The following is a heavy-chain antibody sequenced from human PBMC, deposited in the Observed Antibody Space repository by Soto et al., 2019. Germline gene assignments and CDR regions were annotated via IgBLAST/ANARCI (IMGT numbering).Heavy chain of an antibody. CDR3: ARVGRRYSSSFQNYYGMDV. CDR2: ISAGNGNT. CDR1: GYTFTSYA. Sequence: ASVKVSCKASGYTFTSYAMHWVRQAPGQRLEWMGWISAGNGNTKYSQKFQGRVTITRDTSASTAYMELSSLRSEDTAVYYCARVGRRYSSSFQNYYGMDVWGQGTTVTVSS. J-gene: IGHJ6*02. D-gene: IGHD6-6*01. V-gene: IGHV1-3*01.